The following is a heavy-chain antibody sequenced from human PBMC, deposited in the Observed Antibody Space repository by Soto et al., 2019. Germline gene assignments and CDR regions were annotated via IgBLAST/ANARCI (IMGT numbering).Heavy chain of an antibody. Sequence: PSETLSLTCTVSGDSISAYSWSWFRQPPGKGLEWIGNIHYNGNTKYNPSLKSRVTMSLDTSKNQFSLRLISVTAADTAKYFCAREGNLGRWLQPLDFWGQGTLVTVSS. J-gene: IGHJ4*02. V-gene: IGHV4-59*01. CDR1: GDSISAYS. CDR2: IHYNGNT. D-gene: IGHD5-12*01. CDR3: AREGNLGRWLQPLDF.